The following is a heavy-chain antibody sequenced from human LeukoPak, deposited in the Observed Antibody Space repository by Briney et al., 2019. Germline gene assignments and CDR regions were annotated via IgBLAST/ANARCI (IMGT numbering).Heavy chain of an antibody. CDR3: AKQLGYCSDGSCYFPY. Sequence: GGSLRLSCTASGFTFSSSAMSWVRQAPGKGLEWVSAISNNGGYTYYADSVQGRFTISRDNSKSTLCLQMNSLRAEDTAVYYCAKQLGYCSDGSCYFPYWGQGTLVTVSS. J-gene: IGHJ4*02. V-gene: IGHV3-23*01. CDR2: ISNNGGYT. CDR1: GFTFSSSA. D-gene: IGHD2-15*01.